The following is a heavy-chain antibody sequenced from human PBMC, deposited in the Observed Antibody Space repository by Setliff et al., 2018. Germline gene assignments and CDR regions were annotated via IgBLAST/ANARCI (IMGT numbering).Heavy chain of an antibody. Sequence: GGSLRLSCVVSGFTVNDNFMTWVRQSPGRGLEWVSLIYTGGSTHYADSVKGRFTISRDNARDSLYLHMNSLGAEDTAVYYCARSPANGGHDAFDIWGQGTMVTVSS. CDR3: ARSPANGGHDAFDI. V-gene: IGHV3-53*01. D-gene: IGHD6-25*01. CDR2: IYTGGST. J-gene: IGHJ3*02. CDR1: GFTVNDNF.